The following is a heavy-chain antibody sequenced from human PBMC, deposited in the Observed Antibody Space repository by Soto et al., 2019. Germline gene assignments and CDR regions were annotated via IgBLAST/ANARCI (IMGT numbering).Heavy chain of an antibody. CDR3: ARDRRGRADGFIYYYGMEV. J-gene: IGHJ6*02. Sequence: QVQLQESGPGLMKPSGTLSLICSVSGESVGRGTNYWSWVRQAPGRGLEWIGYIFDAATAIYNPSFESRVAISLDAAKNQVSLKLTSVTAADTASYYGARDRRGRADGFIYYYGMEVWGQGTSVTVSS. CDR2: IFDAATA. CDR1: GESVGRGTNY. D-gene: IGHD6-13*01. V-gene: IGHV4-61*01.